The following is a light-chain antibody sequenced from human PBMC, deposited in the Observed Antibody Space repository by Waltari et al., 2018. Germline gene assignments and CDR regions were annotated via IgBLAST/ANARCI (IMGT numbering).Light chain of an antibody. CDR3: ATWDGSLTAWV. V-gene: IGLV1-47*01. CDR1: TSNIGRNY. CDR2: RNN. Sequence: QSVLTQPPSASGTPGQRVTISCSGSTSNIGRNYVYWYQQFPGTAPKLLVYRNNGRPAGVPCRISGSKSGPSASLAISGLRSEDEADYYCATWDGSLTAWVFGGGTKVTVL. J-gene: IGLJ3*02.